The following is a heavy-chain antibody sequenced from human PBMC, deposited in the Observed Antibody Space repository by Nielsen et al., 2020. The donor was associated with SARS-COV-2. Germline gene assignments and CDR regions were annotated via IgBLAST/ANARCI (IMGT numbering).Heavy chain of an antibody. V-gene: IGHV5-10-1*01. J-gene: IGHJ4*02. CDR3: ARENGYEDFLYPSDY. D-gene: IGHD3-10*01. Sequence: GESLKISCQGSGYRFDSYWIAWVRQMSGKGLEWMGRIDPSGSYTNYSPSFQGHVTISADKSISTAYLQWSSLKASDTAMYYCARENGYEDFLYPSDYWGQGTLVTVSS. CDR2: IDPSGSYT. CDR1: GYRFDSYW.